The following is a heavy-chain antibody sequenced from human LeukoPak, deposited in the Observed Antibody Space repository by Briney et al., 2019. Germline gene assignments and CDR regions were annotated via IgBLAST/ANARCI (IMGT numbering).Heavy chain of an antibody. D-gene: IGHD6-13*01. V-gene: IGHV1-69*01. CDR2: IIPIFGTA. CDR1: GGTFSSYA. Sequence: SVKVSCKASGGTFSSYAISWVRQAPGQGLEWMGGIIPIFGTANYAQKFQGRVTITADESTSTAYMELSSLRSEDTAVCYFARDILTYSCSWGAVDYWGQGTLVTVSS. CDR3: ARDILTYSCSWGAVDY. J-gene: IGHJ4*02.